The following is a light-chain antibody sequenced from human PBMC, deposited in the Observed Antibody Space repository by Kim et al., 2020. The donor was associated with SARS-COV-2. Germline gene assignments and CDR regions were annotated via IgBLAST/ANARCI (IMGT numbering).Light chain of an antibody. CDR3: QQTYSASRT. Sequence: DIQMTQSPSSLSASVGDRVTITCRASQDISRYLNWYQQKPGKAPKLLVYTASSLQSGVPSRFTGSGSETDFTLTISSLQPEDFATYYCQQTYSASRTFGQGTKVDIK. CDR2: TAS. CDR1: QDISRY. V-gene: IGKV1-39*01. J-gene: IGKJ1*01.